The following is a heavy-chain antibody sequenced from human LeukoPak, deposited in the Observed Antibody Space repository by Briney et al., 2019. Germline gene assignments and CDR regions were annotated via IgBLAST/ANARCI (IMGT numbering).Heavy chain of an antibody. CDR3: AKELWLVIDY. J-gene: IGHJ4*02. CDR1: GFTFRTYS. D-gene: IGHD6-19*01. V-gene: IGHV3-23*01. CDR2: ISGSGGST. Sequence: GGSLRLSCAASGFTFRTYSMNWVRQAPGKGLEWVSVISGSGGSTYYADSVKGRFTISRDNSKNTLYLQMNSRRAEDTAVYYCAKELWLVIDYWGQGTLVTVSS.